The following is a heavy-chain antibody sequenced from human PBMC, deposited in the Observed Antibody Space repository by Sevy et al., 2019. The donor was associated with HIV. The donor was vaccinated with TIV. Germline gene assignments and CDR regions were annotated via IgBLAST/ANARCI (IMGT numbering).Heavy chain of an antibody. CDR2: ISGSSTYI. CDR1: GFTFSSYS. J-gene: IGHJ1*01. CDR3: ASGEYSRSPAEKFQH. Sequence: GGSLRLSCAASGFTFSSYSMSWVRQAPGKGLEWVSSISGSSTYIYYADSVKGRFTISRDNAKISLYLHMNSLKAEDPAVYYCASGEYSRSPAEKFQHWGQGTLVTVSS. D-gene: IGHD6-6*01. V-gene: IGHV3-21*01.